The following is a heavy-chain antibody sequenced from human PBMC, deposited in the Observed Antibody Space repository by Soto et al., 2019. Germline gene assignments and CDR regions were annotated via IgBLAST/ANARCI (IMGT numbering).Heavy chain of an antibody. CDR3: ARISSTSGYGMDV. D-gene: IGHD2-2*01. CDR2: IYYSGST. Sequence: PSETLSLTCTVSGGSISSSSYYWGWIRQPPGKGLEWIGSIYYSGSTYYNPSLKSRVTISVDTSKNQFSLKLSSVTAADTAVYYCARISSTSGYGMDVWGQGTTVTVS. V-gene: IGHV4-39*01. J-gene: IGHJ6*02. CDR1: GGSISSSSYY.